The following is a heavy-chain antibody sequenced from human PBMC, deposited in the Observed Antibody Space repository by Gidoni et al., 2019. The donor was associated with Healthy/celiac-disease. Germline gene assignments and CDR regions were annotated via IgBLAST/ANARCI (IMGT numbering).Heavy chain of an antibody. CDR3: ARRSGIAVAGYYYYMDV. Sequence: EVQLVESGGGLVQPGGSLRLSCAASGFTFISYWMHWVRQAPGKGLVWVSRINSDGSSTSYADSVKGRFTISRDNAKNTLYLQMNSLRAEDTAVYYCARRSGIAVAGYYYYMDVWGKGTTVTVSS. D-gene: IGHD6-19*01. J-gene: IGHJ6*03. CDR1: GFTFISYW. CDR2: INSDGSST. V-gene: IGHV3-74*01.